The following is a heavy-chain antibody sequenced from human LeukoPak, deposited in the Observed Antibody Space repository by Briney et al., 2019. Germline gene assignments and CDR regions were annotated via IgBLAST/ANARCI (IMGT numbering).Heavy chain of an antibody. CDR3: AREGSGRPLDY. V-gene: IGHV4-4*07. J-gene: IGHJ4*02. D-gene: IGHD1-26*01. Sequence: PSETPSLTCTVSGGSISDYYWNWIRQPAGKGLEWIGRIYTSGNTHYNPSLKSRVTMSVDTSKNQFSLQLSSVTAADTAVYYCAREGSGRPLDYWGQGTLVTVSS. CDR2: IYTSGNT. CDR1: GGSISDYY.